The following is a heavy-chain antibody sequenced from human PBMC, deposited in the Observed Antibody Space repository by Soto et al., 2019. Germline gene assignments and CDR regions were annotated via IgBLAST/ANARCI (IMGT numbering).Heavy chain of an antibody. J-gene: IGHJ5*01. Sequence: PXETLSVSGRLARGSVSSVGYAWSWIRQPRGGVLEWIVYSYHSGTFLYNPSVKTRLTLSLDMSKNQFSLTLRSMTAEDTALYYCARTQFYPGYGNYRNLMFDSWGQGTQVTVPS. CDR1: RGSVSSVGYA. CDR2: SYHSGTF. CDR3: ARTQFYPGYGNYRNLMFDS. D-gene: IGHD3-9*01. V-gene: IGHV4-30-2*01.